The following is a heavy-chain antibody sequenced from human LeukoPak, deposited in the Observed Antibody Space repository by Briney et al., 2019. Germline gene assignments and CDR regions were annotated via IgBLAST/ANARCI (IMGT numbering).Heavy chain of an antibody. CDR1: GYSISSGYY. D-gene: IGHD6-13*01. Sequence: KPSETLSLTCSVSGYSISSGYYWGWIRQPPGKGLEWIGSIYHRGSTYYNPSLKSRVTISVDTSKNQFSLKLSSVTAADTAVYYCAGETAMRGSSWYGGRDFDYWGRGTLVTVSS. CDR2: IYHRGST. J-gene: IGHJ4*02. CDR3: AGETAMRGSSWYGGRDFDY. V-gene: IGHV4-38-2*02.